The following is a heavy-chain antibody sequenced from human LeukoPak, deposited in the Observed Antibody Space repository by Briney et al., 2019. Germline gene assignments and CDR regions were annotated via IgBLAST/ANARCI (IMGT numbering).Heavy chain of an antibody. V-gene: IGHV3-30*04. CDR2: ISYDGSNK. D-gene: IGHD3-3*01. J-gene: IGHJ6*03. CDR3: ARDQDFWSGRYYMDV. Sequence: GSLRLSCAASGFTFSSYAMHWVRQAPGKGLEWVAVISYDGSNKYYADSVKGRFTISRDNSKNTLYLQMNSLRAEDTAVYYCARDQDFWSGRYYMDVWGKGTTVTVSS. CDR1: GFTFSSYA.